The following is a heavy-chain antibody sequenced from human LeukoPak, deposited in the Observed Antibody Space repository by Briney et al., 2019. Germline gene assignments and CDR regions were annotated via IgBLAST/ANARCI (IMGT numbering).Heavy chain of an antibody. V-gene: IGHV3-21*01. J-gene: IGHJ6*02. CDR3: AREEEVARCMDV. D-gene: IGHD2-21*01. CDR2: ISSSSSYI. CDR1: GFTFSSYS. Sequence: GGSLRLSCAASGFTFSSYSMNWVRQAPGQGLDWVSSISSSSSYIYYADSVKCRFTISSDNAKNSMYLQMHSLSAEDTAVSYWAREEEVARCMDVWGQGTTVTVSS.